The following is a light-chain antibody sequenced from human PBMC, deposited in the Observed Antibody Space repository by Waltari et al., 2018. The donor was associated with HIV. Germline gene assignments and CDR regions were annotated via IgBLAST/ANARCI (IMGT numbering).Light chain of an antibody. J-gene: IGKJ4*01. CDR2: DTS. CDR3: QQRSSWPLT. CDR1: QNVGRY. Sequence: EIVLAQSPATVSLSPGERATLSCRASQNVGRYLVWYQQKPGQAPRLLIYDTSNRATGTPARFSGSGSGTDFTLSIRSLEPEDFAVYYCQQRSSWPLTFGGGTRVEI. V-gene: IGKV3-11*01.